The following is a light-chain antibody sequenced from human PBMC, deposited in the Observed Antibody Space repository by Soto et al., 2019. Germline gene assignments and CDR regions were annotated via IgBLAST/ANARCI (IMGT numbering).Light chain of an antibody. V-gene: IGLV1-40*01. CDR1: SSNIGAGYD. CDR3: QSYDSSLSGYV. CDR2: GNS. Sequence: QSVLTQPPSVSGAPGQRVTISCTGSSSNIGAGYDVHWYQQLPGTAPKLLIYGNSNRPSGVPDRFSGSKSATSASLPITGLQAEDEADYYCQSYDSSLSGYVFGTGTKGTVL. J-gene: IGLJ1*01.